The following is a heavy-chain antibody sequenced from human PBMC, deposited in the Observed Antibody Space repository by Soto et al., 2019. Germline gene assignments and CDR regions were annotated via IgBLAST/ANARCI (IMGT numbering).Heavy chain of an antibody. CDR3: ARGLRFLEWLLSGYYYYYMDV. V-gene: IGHV1-8*01. J-gene: IGHJ6*03. Sequence: QVQLVQSGAEVKKPGASVKVSCKASGYTFTSYDINWVRQATGQGLEWMGWMNPNSGNTGYAQKFQGRVTMTRNTSISTAYMELSSLRSEDTAVYYCARGLRFLEWLLSGYYYYYMDVWGKGTTVNVSS. D-gene: IGHD3-3*01. CDR1: GYTFTSYD. CDR2: MNPNSGNT.